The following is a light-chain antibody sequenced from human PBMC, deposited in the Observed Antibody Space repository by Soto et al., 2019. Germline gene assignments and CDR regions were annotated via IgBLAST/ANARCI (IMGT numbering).Light chain of an antibody. CDR2: RND. J-gene: IGLJ1*01. V-gene: IGLV1-47*01. Sequence: QSVLPQPPSASGTPGRGVTISGSTGNSGSGSNYVYWYQQLPGTAPKLLIYRNDQRPSGVPDRFSGSKSGTSASLAISGLRSEDEADYYCAKWDDSLRVYVFGTGTKVTVL. CDR3: AKWDDSLRVYV. CDR1: NSGSGSNY.